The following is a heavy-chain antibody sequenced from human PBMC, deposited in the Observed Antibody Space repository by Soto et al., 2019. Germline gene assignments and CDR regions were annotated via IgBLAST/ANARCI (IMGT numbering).Heavy chain of an antibody. CDR2: ISYDGSNK. D-gene: IGHD2-15*01. CDR1: GFTFSSYA. Sequence: QVQLVESGGGVVQPGRSLRLSCAASGFTFSSYAMHWVRKAPGKGLEWVAVISYDGSNKYYADSVKGRFTISRDNSKNTLYLQMNSLRAEDPAVYYCARDQEGWYFDYWGQGTLVTVSS. CDR3: ARDQEGWYFDY. V-gene: IGHV3-30-3*01. J-gene: IGHJ4*02.